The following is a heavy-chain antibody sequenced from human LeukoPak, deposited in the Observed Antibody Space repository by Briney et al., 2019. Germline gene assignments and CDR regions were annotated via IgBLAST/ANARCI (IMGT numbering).Heavy chain of an antibody. V-gene: IGHV3-7*01. CDR2: LKEDGSVK. CDR1: GFTFSHYW. J-gene: IGHJ4*02. Sequence: PGGSLSPSCGASGFTFSHYWMSWVRQAPGRGLEWVANLKEDGSVKQHADSVRGRFTISRDNAKSSVYLQMSSLKAEDSAVYYCARDEISGYYVYWGQGTLVTVSS. CDR3: ARDEISGYYVY. D-gene: IGHD2/OR15-2a*01.